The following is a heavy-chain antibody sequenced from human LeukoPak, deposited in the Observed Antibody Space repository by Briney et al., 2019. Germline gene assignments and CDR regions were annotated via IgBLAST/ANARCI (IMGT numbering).Heavy chain of an antibody. CDR2: ISTASNP. J-gene: IGHJ2*01. Sequence: PGGSLRLSCAASGFTVRSYDMHWVRQVAGKGLEWVSAISTASNPHYAASVQGRFTIFRANAENSLYLQMNSLSAEDTAVYYCARELGIEGYWYFDLWSRGTLVTVSS. V-gene: IGHV3-13*05. D-gene: IGHD7-27*01. CDR1: GFTVRSYD. CDR3: ARELGIEGYWYFDL.